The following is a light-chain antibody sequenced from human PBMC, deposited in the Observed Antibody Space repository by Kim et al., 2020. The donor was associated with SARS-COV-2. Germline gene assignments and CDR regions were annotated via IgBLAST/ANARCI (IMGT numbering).Light chain of an antibody. CDR3: QQYKDWYT. CDR2: DAS. J-gene: IGKJ2*01. V-gene: IGKV3-15*01. Sequence: LSVSSGESATLSCRASQSVDRNLTWYQQKPGQGPRVLIYDASTRVTGVPARFSGSGSGTEFTLTISSLQSEDFAIYFCQQYKDWYTFGQGTKLEI. CDR1: QSVDRN.